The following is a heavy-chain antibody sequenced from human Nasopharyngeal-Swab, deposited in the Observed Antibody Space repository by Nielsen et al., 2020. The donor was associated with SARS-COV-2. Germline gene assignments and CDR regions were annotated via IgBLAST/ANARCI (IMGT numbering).Heavy chain of an antibody. CDR1: GFTFSSYA. Sequence: GGSLRLSCAASGFTFSSYAMHWVRQAPGKGLEWVAVISYDGSNKYYADSVKGRFTISRDNSKNTLYLQMNSLRAEDTALYYCAKESYDSSGYYYDFDYWGQGTLVTVSS. V-gene: IGHV3-30*04. CDR2: ISYDGSNK. D-gene: IGHD3-22*01. J-gene: IGHJ4*02. CDR3: AKESYDSSGYYYDFDY.